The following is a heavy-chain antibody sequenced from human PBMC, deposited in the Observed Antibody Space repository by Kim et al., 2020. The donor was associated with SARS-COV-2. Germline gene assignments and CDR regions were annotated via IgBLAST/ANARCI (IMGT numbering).Heavy chain of an antibody. D-gene: IGHD3-3*01. J-gene: IGHJ4*02. CDR3: ARDLLRSGYYDY. CDR2: ISAGDGRT. V-gene: IGHV1-3*01. Sequence: ASVKVSCKASGYTFTNYAMHWVRQAPGQRLEWMGWISAGDGRTTYSQSFQGRVTITRDTSANTAYMELSSLRSEDTALYYCARDLLRSGYYDYWGQGTLVTVSS. CDR1: GYTFTNYA.